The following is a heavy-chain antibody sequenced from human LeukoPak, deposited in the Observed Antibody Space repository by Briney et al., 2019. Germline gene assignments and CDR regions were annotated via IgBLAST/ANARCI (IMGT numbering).Heavy chain of an antibody. CDR1: GGSISSGFYH. Sequence: PSQTLSLTCTVSGGSISSGFYHWNWIRQPAGKGLEWIGHISTTGSTNYNPSLTSRVTLSVDTSKTQFSLRLSSVTAADTAVYYWGGGGMIKVDPWGQGTLVTVSS. V-gene: IGHV4-61*09. J-gene: IGHJ5*02. CDR2: ISTTGST. D-gene: IGHD3-16*01. CDR3: GGGGMIKVDP.